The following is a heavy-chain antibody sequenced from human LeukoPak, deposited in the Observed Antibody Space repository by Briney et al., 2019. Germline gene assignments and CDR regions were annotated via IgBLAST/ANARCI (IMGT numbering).Heavy chain of an antibody. J-gene: IGHJ6*02. CDR1: GYTFTSYA. V-gene: IGHV1-3*01. CDR2: INAGNGNT. Sequence: GASVKVSCKASGYTFTSYAMHWVRQAPGQRLEWMGWINAGNGNTKYSQKFQGRVTMTRDTSTSTVYMELSSLRSEDTAVYYCARDLGDYYDSSGPPRDVWGQGTTVTVSS. CDR3: ARDLGDYYDSSGPPRDV. D-gene: IGHD3-22*01.